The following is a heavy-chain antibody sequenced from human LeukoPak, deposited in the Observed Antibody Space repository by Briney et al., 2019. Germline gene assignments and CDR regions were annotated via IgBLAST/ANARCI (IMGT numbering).Heavy chain of an antibody. D-gene: IGHD6-13*01. J-gene: IGHJ4*02. CDR3: ARSAIAAAGSAADY. Sequence: GGSLRLSCAASGVTFSSYVMSWVRQAPGKGLEWVSYISSSSSTIYYADSVKGRFTISRDNAKNSLYLQMNSLRAEDTAVYYCARSAIAAAGSAADYWGQGTLVTVSS. CDR2: ISSSSSTI. CDR1: GVTFSSYV. V-gene: IGHV3-48*01.